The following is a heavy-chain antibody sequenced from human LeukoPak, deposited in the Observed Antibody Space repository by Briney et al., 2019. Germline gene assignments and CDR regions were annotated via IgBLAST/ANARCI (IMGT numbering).Heavy chain of an antibody. J-gene: IGHJ4*02. CDR2: ISWNSGSI. Sequence: PGRSLRLSCAASGFTFDDYAMHWVRHAPGKGLEWVSGISWNSGSIGYADSVKGRFTISRDNAKNSLYLQMNSLRAEDTALYYCASSDYWGQGTLVTVSS. CDR3: ASSDY. CDR1: GFTFDDYA. V-gene: IGHV3-9*01.